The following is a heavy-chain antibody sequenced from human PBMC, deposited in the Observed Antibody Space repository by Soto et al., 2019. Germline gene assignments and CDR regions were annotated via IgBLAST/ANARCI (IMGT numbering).Heavy chain of an antibody. Sequence: PSETLSLTCTVTGDAIISRSYYFFWIGERPGKGLELIGSIYYSGSTYNNPSLRSRVSMSIDTSKDQFSLKLKSVTAADTALYFCARQRTSVVTQAYFDVWGPGSLVTVS. J-gene: IGHJ4*02. CDR3: ARQRTSVVTQAYFDV. D-gene: IGHD2-21*02. CDR1: GDAIISRSYY. V-gene: IGHV4-39*01. CDR2: IYYSGST.